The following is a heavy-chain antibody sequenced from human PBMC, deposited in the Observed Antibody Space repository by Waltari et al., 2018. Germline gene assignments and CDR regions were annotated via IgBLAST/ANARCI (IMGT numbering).Heavy chain of an antibody. V-gene: IGHV4-59*01. CDR2: IYYSGST. Sequence: QVQLQESGPGLVKPSETLSLTCTVSGGSISSYYWRWILQPPGKGLEWIGYIYYSGSTNYNPSLKSRVTISVDTSKNQFSLKLSSVTAADTAVYYCARSLNPLMAYYFDYWGQGTLVTVSS. CDR3: ARSLNPLMAYYFDY. D-gene: IGHD2-8*01. J-gene: IGHJ4*02. CDR1: GGSISSYY.